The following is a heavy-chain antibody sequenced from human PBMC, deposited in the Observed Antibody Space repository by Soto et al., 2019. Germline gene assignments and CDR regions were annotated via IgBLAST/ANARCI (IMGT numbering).Heavy chain of an antibody. CDR1: GFTFSNAW. Sequence: GGSLRLSCAASGFTFSNAWMSWVRQAPGKGLEWVSAISGSGGSTYYADSVKGRFTISRDNSKNTLYLQMNSLRAEDTAVYYCASTLPQPRWSMNYYYYGMDVWGQGTTVTVSS. CDR3: ASTLPQPRWSMNYYYYGMDV. D-gene: IGHD3-16*01. J-gene: IGHJ6*02. V-gene: IGHV3-23*01. CDR2: ISGSGGST.